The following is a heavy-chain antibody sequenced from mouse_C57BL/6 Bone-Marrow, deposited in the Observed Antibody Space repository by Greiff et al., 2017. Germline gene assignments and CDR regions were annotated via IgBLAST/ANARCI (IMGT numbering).Heavy chain of an antibody. V-gene: IGHV1-4*01. CDR2: INPSSGYT. J-gene: IGHJ3*01. CDR1: GYTFTSYT. Sequence: VQLQESGAELARPGASVKMSCKASGYTFTSYTMHWVKQRPGQGLEWIGYINPSSGYTKYNQKFKDKATLTADKSSSTAYMQLSSLTSEDSAVYYCARSGSRPVAYWGQGTLVTVSA. D-gene: IGHD1-1*01. CDR3: ARSGSRPVAY.